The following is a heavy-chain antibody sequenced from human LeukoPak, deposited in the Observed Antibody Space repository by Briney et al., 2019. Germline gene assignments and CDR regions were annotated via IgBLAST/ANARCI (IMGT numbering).Heavy chain of an antibody. CDR2: ISSSSSYI. D-gene: IGHD1-26*01. V-gene: IGHV3-21*01. Sequence: GGSLRLSCAASGFTFSSYSMNWVRQAPGKGLEWVSSISSSSSYIYYADSVKGRFTISRDNAKNSLYLQMNSLRAEDTAVYYCARWAVGATIGIFDYWGQGTLVTVSS. J-gene: IGHJ4*02. CDR3: ARWAVGATIGIFDY. CDR1: GFTFSSYS.